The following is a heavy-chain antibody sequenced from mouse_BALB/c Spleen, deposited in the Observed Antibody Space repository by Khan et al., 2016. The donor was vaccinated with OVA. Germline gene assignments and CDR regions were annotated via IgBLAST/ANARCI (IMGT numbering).Heavy chain of an antibody. D-gene: IGHD1-3*01. Sequence: QIQLVQSGAELARPGASVKMSCKASGYTFTSYTMHWVKQRPGQGLEWIGYINPSSGYTKSNQKFKDKATLTADKSSSTAYMQLSSLTSEDSAVYYCAITHERWGQGTTLTVSS. J-gene: IGHJ2*01. V-gene: IGHV1-4*01. CDR2: INPSSGYT. CDR3: AITHER. CDR1: GYTFTSYT.